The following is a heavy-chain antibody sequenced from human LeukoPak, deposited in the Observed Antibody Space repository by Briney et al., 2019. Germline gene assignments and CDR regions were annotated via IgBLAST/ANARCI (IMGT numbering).Heavy chain of an antibody. J-gene: IGHJ6*03. CDR1: GYTFTSYG. CDR3: ARSLGDSSGYYPTGYYYYYMDV. Sequence: ASVKVSCKASGYTFTSYGISWVRQAPGQGLEWMGWISAYNGNTNYAQKLQGRVTMTTDTSTSTAYMELRSLRSDDTAAYYCARSLGDSSGYYPTGYYYYYMDVWGKGTTVTVSS. CDR2: ISAYNGNT. D-gene: IGHD3-22*01. V-gene: IGHV1-18*01.